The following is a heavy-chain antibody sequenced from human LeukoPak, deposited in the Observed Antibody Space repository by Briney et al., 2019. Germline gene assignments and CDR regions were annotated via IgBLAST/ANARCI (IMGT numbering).Heavy chain of an antibody. D-gene: IGHD2-15*01. CDR1: AFTFSTYT. CDR2: ISITGDST. CDR3: AKGSSGGWPYYFDH. Sequence: GGSLRLSCAASAFTFSTYTMGWVRQVPGKGLEWFSAISITGDSTYYADSAKGRFTISRDNSKNTLYLQMNSLTAEDTALYYCAKGSSGGWPYYFDHWGQGTLVTVSS. V-gene: IGHV3-23*01. J-gene: IGHJ4*01.